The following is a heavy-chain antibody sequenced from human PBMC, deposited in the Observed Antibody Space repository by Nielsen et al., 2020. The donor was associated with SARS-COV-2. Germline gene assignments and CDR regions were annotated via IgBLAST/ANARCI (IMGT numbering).Heavy chain of an antibody. CDR2: IIPIFGTA. D-gene: IGHD6-13*01. Sequence: WVRQAPGQGLEWMGGIIPIFGTANYAQKFQGRVTITADGSTSTAYMELSSLRSEDTAVYYCANLAAAGTYYYYMDVWGKGTTVTVSS. V-gene: IGHV1-69*01. J-gene: IGHJ6*03. CDR3: ANLAAAGTYYYYMDV.